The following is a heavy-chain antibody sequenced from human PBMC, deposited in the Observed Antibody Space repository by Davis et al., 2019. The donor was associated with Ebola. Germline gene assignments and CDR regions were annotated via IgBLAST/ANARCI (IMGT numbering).Heavy chain of an antibody. Sequence: GGSLRLSCPASGFTSSSYSLNWVRQAPGKGLEWVSSISSSSSYIYYADSVKGRFTISRDNAKNSLYMQLNSLRAEDTAVYYCARTNWKVINDYWGQGTLVTVSS. CDR3: ARTNWKVINDY. D-gene: IGHD1-20*01. CDR1: GFTSSSYS. CDR2: ISSSSSYI. V-gene: IGHV3-21*01. J-gene: IGHJ4*02.